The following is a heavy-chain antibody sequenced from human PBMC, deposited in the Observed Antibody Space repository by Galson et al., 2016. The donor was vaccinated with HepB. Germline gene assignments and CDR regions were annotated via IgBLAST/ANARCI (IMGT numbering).Heavy chain of an antibody. V-gene: IGHV5-51*01. D-gene: IGHD1-1*01. CDR2: IYAGDSET. CDR1: GFSFATHW. CDR3: ARQRRNYGMDV. Sequence: QSGAEVKKPGESLKISCKTSGFSFATHWIAWVRQMPGKGLEWMGIIYAGDSETRHSPPFQGQVTISVDKSTAVAYLQWNSLKASDSAMYYCARQRRNYGMDVWGQGTTVTVSS. J-gene: IGHJ6*02.